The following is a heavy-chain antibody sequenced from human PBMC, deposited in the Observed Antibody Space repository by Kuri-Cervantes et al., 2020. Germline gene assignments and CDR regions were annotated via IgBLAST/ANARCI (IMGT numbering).Heavy chain of an antibody. CDR1: GFTFSSYG. CDR3: VRGCDSTSCWAV. J-gene: IGHJ6*02. CDR2: IWYDGSNK. Sequence: GESLKISCAASGFTFSSYGMHWVRQAPGKGLEWVAVIWYDGSNKYYADSVKGRFTISRDNSKNMVYVQMNTLRVEDTAVYYCVRGCDSTSCWAVWGQGTTVTVSS. V-gene: IGHV3-33*01. D-gene: IGHD2/OR15-2a*01.